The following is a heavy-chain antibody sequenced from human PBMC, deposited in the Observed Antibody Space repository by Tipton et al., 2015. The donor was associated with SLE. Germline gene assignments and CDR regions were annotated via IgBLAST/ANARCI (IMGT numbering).Heavy chain of an antibody. J-gene: IGHJ4*02. D-gene: IGHD2-2*01. V-gene: IGHV5-51*03. CDR2: VYPGDSDT. CDR1: GYNFTSYW. Sequence: QSGPEVKKPGESLKISCKGSGYNFTSYWIGWVRQMPGKGLEWMAIVYPGDSDTRYSLSFQGQVTISADKSISTAYLQWSSLKASDTAIYYCATYCGVTSCPDYWGQGTLVTVSS. CDR3: ATYCGVTSCPDY.